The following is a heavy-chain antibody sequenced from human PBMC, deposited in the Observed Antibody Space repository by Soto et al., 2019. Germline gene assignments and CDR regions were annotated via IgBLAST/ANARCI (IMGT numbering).Heavy chain of an antibody. CDR1: GFTFSSYV. D-gene: IGHD4-17*01. CDR2: ISYDGSNK. V-gene: IGHV3-30*18. J-gene: IGHJ4*02. CDR3: AKLVDYGDYPFYFDY. Sequence: QVQLVESGGGVVQPGRSLRLSCAASGFTFSSYVTHWVRQAPGKGLEWVAVISYDGSNKYYADSVKGRFTISRDNSKNTLYLQMNSLRPEDTAVYYCAKLVDYGDYPFYFDYWGQGTLVTVSS.